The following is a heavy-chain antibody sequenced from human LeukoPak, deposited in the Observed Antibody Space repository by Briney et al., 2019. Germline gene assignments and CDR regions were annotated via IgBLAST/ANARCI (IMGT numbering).Heavy chain of an antibody. V-gene: IGHV4-39*07. J-gene: IGHJ3*01. CDR2: IYYSGST. D-gene: IGHD2-21*02. CDR1: GASISTTSYY. Sequence: SETLSLTCTVSGASISTTSYYWGWIRQPPGKGLEWIGNIYYSGSTFYNPSFKSRVTISVDTSKNQFSLQLRSVAAADTAVYYCVRARDMAFDFWGQGTMVTVSS. CDR3: VRARDMAFDF.